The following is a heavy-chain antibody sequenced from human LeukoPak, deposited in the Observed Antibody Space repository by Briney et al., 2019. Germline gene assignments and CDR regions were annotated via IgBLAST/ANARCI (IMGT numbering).Heavy chain of an antibody. CDR2: INSNSNYM. D-gene: IGHD3-10*01. Sequence: GGSLRLSCAASGFIFSYYSMNWVRQAPGKGLEWVSSINSNSNYMPYADSVKGRFTISRDNAKNSLYLQMTSLRAEDTAVYYCARSEFEAFDMWGQGTMVTVSS. CDR1: GFIFSYYS. CDR3: ARSEFEAFDM. J-gene: IGHJ3*02. V-gene: IGHV3-21*01.